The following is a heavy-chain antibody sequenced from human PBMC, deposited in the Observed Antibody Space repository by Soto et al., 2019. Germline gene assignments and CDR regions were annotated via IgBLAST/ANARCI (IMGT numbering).Heavy chain of an antibody. J-gene: IGHJ4*02. V-gene: IGHV4-38-2*01. CDR3: ARASEKIVVVVAAFDY. D-gene: IGHD2-15*01. CDR1: GYSISSGYY. CDR2: IYHSGST. Sequence: SETLSLTCAVSGYSISSGYYWGWIRQPPGKGLEWIGSIYHSGSTYYNPSLKSRVTISVDTSKNQFSLKLSSVTAADTAVYYCARASEKIVVVVAAFDYWGQGTLVTVSS.